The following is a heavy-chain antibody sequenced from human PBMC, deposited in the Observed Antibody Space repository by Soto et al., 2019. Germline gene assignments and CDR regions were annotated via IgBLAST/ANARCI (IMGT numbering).Heavy chain of an antibody. V-gene: IGHV1-3*01. D-gene: IGHD1-26*01. CDR2: INAGNGNT. CDR3: AGGGRVGATTHLDY. J-gene: IGHJ4*02. CDR1: GYTFTSYA. Sequence: QVQLVQSGAEVKKPGASVKVSCKASGYTFTSYAMHWVRQAPGQRLEWMGWINAGNGNTKYSQKFQGRVTITRDTSASTAYMEPSSLRSEDTAVYYCAGGGRVGATTHLDYWGQGTLVTVSS.